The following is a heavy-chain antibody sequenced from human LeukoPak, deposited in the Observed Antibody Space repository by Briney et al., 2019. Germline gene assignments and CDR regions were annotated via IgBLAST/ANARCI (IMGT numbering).Heavy chain of an antibody. CDR1: VCTFSSYE. V-gene: IGHV3-48*03. Sequence: PGGSLRLSCVASVCTFSSYEMNWVRQAAGKGLEWVSYINSSGSTIYYADSVKGRFPISRHNAKHSLYLQMNSLRAEDTAVYYCARDQCGGDCYKLNYYYYYGIDVWGQGTTVTVSS. CDR3: ARDQCGGDCYKLNYYYYYGIDV. CDR2: INSSGSTI. D-gene: IGHD2-21*02. J-gene: IGHJ6*02.